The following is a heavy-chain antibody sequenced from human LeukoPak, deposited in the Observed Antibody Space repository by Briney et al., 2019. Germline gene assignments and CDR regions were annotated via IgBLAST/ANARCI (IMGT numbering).Heavy chain of an antibody. CDR1: GFTFRSHA. CDR3: ASRQGLGWHYVN. J-gene: IGHJ4*02. CDR2: ITGSGGAT. Sequence: PGGSLRLSCAASGFTFRSHAMSWVRQAPGKGLEWVSAITGSGGATYYADSVKGRFTISRDNSKNTLYLQMNSLRAEDTAVYYCASRQGLGWHYVNWGQGTLVTVSS. D-gene: IGHD3-10*02. V-gene: IGHV3-23*01.